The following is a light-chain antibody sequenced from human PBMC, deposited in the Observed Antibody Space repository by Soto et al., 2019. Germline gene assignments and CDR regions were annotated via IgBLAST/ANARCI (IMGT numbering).Light chain of an antibody. CDR1: QGISTY. V-gene: IGKV1-8*01. J-gene: IGKJ2*01. CDR3: QQYYNCPYT. Sequence: AIRMTQSPSSFSASTGDRVTITCRASQGISTYLAWYQQKPGKAPKLLIYAASTLQSGVPAKFSGSGSGTEFTLTISGLQSEDFATYYCQQYYNCPYTFGQGTKLDIK. CDR2: AAS.